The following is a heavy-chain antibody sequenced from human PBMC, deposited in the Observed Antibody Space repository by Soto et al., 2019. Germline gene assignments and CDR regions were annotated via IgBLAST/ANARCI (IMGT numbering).Heavy chain of an antibody. CDR1: GITSTSYA. D-gene: IGHD5-12*01. Sequence: GASVKVSCKASGITSTSYAIRWVRQAPGQGLEWMGWINTGNGNTRYSQRFLGRVSLTTDTSASTASMDLSSLTSEDTAVYYCARAISGYVTWGQGTLVTVSS. V-gene: IGHV1-3*04. J-gene: IGHJ5*02. CDR2: INTGNGNT. CDR3: ARAISGYVT.